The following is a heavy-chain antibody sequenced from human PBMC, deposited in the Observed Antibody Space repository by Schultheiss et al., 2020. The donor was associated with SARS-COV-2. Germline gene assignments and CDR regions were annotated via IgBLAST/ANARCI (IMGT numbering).Heavy chain of an antibody. Sequence: GESLKISCTASGFTFSSYWMTWVRQAPGKGLEWVANIKQDGSGKYYVDYVKGRFTISRDNSKNTLYLQMNSLRAEDTAVYYCAKGDTLAAAGTLTYYYGMDVWGQGTTVTVSS. CDR2: IKQDGSGK. CDR3: AKGDTLAAAGTLTYYYGMDV. D-gene: IGHD6-13*01. V-gene: IGHV3-7*03. J-gene: IGHJ6*02. CDR1: GFTFSSYW.